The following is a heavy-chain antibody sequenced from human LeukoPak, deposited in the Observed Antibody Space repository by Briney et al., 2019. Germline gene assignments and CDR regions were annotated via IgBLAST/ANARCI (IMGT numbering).Heavy chain of an antibody. CDR1: GFTFRSYA. CDR3: VKAVGPILTGLLYYFDY. V-gene: IGHV3-23*01. D-gene: IGHD3-9*01. CDR2: ISGSGSST. Sequence: PGGSLRLSXAASGFTFRSYAMSWVRQAPGKGLEWVSAISGSGSSTYYADSVKGRFTISRDNSKNTLYLQMNSLRGEDTAVYYCVKAVGPILTGLLYYFDYWGQGTLVTVSS. J-gene: IGHJ4*02.